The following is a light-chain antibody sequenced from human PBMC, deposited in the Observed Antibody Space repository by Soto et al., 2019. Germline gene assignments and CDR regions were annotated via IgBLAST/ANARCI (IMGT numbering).Light chain of an antibody. CDR3: QQTYTTPYT. CDR1: QSISSY. V-gene: IGKV1-39*01. J-gene: IGKJ2*01. CDR2: AAS. Sequence: DIQMTQSPSSLSASMGDRVTITCRATQSISSYLNWYQQKPGKAPNLLIYAASSLQSGVPSRFSGSGSGTYFALTISTLQPEDSATYYCQQTYTTPYTFGQGTNLEI.